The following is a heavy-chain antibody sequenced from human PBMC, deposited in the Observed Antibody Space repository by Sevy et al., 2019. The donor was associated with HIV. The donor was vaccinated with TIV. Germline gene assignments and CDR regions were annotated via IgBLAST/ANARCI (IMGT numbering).Heavy chain of an antibody. Sequence: GGSLRLSCAASGFTFSSYSMNWVRQAPGKGLEWVSSISSGSDDIEYADSVKGRFTISRDNAKNSLYLQMNSLRAEDTAVYYCARDFYFGDYDHWCDPWGQGTLVTVSS. CDR1: GFTFSSYS. CDR2: ISSGSDDI. CDR3: ARDFYFGDYDHWCDP. D-gene: IGHD4-17*01. J-gene: IGHJ5*02. V-gene: IGHV3-21*01.